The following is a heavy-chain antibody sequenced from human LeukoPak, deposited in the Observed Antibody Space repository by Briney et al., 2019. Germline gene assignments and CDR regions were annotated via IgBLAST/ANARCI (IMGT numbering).Heavy chain of an antibody. Sequence: GGSLRLSCAASEFAFSTYNMNWVRQAPGKGLEWVSYISTGSSTTYYADSVKGRFTISRDNVENSLYLQMNSLRAEDTAVYYCARLGAYYYYGMDVWGQGTTVTAS. CDR2: ISTGSSTT. J-gene: IGHJ6*02. D-gene: IGHD1-26*01. V-gene: IGHV3-48*01. CDR3: ARLGAYYYYGMDV. CDR1: EFAFSTYN.